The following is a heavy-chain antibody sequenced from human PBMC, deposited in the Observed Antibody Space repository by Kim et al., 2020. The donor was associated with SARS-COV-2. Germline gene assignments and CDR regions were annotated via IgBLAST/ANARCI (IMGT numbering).Heavy chain of an antibody. D-gene: IGHD2-2*01. CDR3: ARNLVPTTKTYGMDV. CDR1: GFTFSTYS. Sequence: GGSLRLSCAASGFTFSTYSMNWVRQAPGKGLECVSSISSTSAYIYYADSVKGRFTISRDNAKDSLYLQMNSLRAEDTAVYYCARNLVPTTKTYGMDVWGQGTTVTVSS. CDR2: ISSTSAYI. V-gene: IGHV3-21*01. J-gene: IGHJ6*02.